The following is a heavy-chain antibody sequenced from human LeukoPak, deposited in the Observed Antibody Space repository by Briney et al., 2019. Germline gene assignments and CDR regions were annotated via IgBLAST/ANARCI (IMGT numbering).Heavy chain of an antibody. Sequence: GGSLRLSCAASGFTFSSYDLHWVRQATGKGLEWVSAISTDGDTYYPGSVKGRYTISRDNSKNTLYLQMNSLRAEDTAVYYCARDWGSVDPWGQGTLVTVSS. CDR3: ARDWGSVDP. CDR1: GFTFSSYD. V-gene: IGHV3-13*01. CDR2: ISTDGDT. J-gene: IGHJ5*02. D-gene: IGHD2-15*01.